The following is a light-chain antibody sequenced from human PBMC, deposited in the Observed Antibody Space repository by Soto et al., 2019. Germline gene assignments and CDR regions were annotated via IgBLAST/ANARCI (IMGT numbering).Light chain of an antibody. J-gene: IGKJ1*01. CDR3: RQYFEWPPMT. CDR1: DTVATN. CDR2: GAS. Sequence: EIVMTQSPANLSVSPGEIATLSFMSIDTVATNLAWYHQKPGQAPRLLISGASTRAAGIPDRFRGSGSGTEFTLTISSLRSEDSAIYYCRQYFEWPPMTFGQGAKVAI. V-gene: IGKV3-15*01.